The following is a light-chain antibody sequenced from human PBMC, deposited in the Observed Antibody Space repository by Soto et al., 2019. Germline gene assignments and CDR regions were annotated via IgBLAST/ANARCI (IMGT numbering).Light chain of an antibody. J-gene: IGKJ2*01. CDR1: QSVLYSSNNQNY. Sequence: DIVMTQSPDSLAVSLGERATINCKYSQSVLYSSNNQNYLAWYQQKPGQPPKLLIYWASTRESGVPDRFSGSGSGTDFTVTISSLQAEDVAVYYCQQYYSTPPTFGQGTKLEIK. V-gene: IGKV4-1*01. CDR2: WAS. CDR3: QQYYSTPPT.